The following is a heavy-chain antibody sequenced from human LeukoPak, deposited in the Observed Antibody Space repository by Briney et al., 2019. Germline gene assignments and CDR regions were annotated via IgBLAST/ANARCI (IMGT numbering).Heavy chain of an antibody. CDR2: IYTSGST. CDR3: AREAYCSSTSCYDY. Sequence: ASETLSHTCTVSGGSISSYYWSWIRQPAGKGLEWIGRIYTSGSTNYNPSLKSRVTMSVDTSKNQFSLKLSSVTAADTAVHYCAREAYCSSTSCYDYWGQGTLVTVSS. CDR1: GGSISSYY. V-gene: IGHV4-4*07. D-gene: IGHD2-2*01. J-gene: IGHJ4*02.